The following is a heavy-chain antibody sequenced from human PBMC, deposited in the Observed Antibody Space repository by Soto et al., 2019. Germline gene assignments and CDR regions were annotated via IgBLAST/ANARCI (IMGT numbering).Heavy chain of an antibody. V-gene: IGHV1-2*02. CDR3: ARGGGVGVAGSAAFDM. CDR1: GYRVTAYY. Sequence: QLHLVQSGAVVKKPGASVTVSCSASGYRVTAYYMHWVRQAPGRGLEGMGGINPATGAAKYTQTFHGRVTMTRDTSTSTVFMELSGLTSQDTAVFYCARGGGVGVAGSAAFDMWGQGTLVTVSS. J-gene: IGHJ3*02. D-gene: IGHD3-3*01. CDR2: INPATGAA.